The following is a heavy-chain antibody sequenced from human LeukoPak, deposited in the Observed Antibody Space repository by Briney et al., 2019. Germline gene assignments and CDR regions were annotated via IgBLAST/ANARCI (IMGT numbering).Heavy chain of an antibody. CDR1: GYTFTSYD. D-gene: IGHD5-12*01. Sequence: ASVKVSCKASGYTFTSYDINWVRQATGQGLEWMGWMNPNSGNTGYAQKFQGRVTMTRNTSISTAYMELSSLRSEDTAVYYCARDLVATGAYAFDIWGQGTMVTVSS. CDR3: ARDLVATGAYAFDI. J-gene: IGHJ3*02. CDR2: MNPNSGNT. V-gene: IGHV1-8*01.